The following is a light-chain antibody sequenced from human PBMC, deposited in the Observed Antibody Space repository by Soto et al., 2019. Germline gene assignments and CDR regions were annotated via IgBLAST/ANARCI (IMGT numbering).Light chain of an antibody. CDR1: QGIGST. V-gene: IGKV3-15*01. CDR2: DAS. Sequence: EIVMTQSPATLSVSPGERATLSCRASQGIGSTLAWYQQKPGQTPKLLIYDASTRATGVPARFSGGGSGTEFTLTINSLQSEDFAVYYCQQYSNWPPITFGQGTRLEIK. CDR3: QQYSNWPPIT. J-gene: IGKJ5*01.